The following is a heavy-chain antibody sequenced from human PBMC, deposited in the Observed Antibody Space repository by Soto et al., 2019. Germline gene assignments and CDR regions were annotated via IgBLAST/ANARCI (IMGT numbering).Heavy chain of an antibody. V-gene: IGHV4-59*01. CDR3: ARGRSGYDYSYYYGMDV. J-gene: IGHJ6*02. D-gene: IGHD5-12*01. CDR1: GGSISSYY. CDR2: IYYSGST. Sequence: KTSETLSLTCTVSGGSISSYYWSWIRQPPGKGLEWIGYIYYSGSTNYNPSLKSRVTISVDTSKNQFSLKLNSVTAADTAVYYCARGRSGYDYSYYYGMDVWGQGTTVTVSS.